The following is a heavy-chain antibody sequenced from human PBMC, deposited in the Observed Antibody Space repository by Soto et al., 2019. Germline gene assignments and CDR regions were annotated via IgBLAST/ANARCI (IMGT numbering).Heavy chain of an antibody. V-gene: IGHV4-31*03. Sequence: QVQLQESGPGLVKPSQTLSLICTVSGGSISSGGYYWSWIRQHPGKGLEWIGYMYYSGSTYYNPSLTSRITISVDTSKKKFSLKLSSVTAAATAVYYCARGVTMVRGVGLFYFDYWGQGTLVTVSS. CDR3: ARGVTMVRGVGLFYFDY. CDR2: MYYSGST. J-gene: IGHJ4*02. D-gene: IGHD3-10*01. CDR1: GGSISSGGYY.